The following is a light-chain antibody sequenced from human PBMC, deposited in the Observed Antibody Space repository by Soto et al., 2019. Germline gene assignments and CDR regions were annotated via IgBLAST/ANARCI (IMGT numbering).Light chain of an antibody. CDR2: GNS. J-gene: IGLJ2*01. CDR1: SSNIGAGYD. V-gene: IGLV1-40*01. Sequence: QSVLTQPPSVSGAPGQRVTISCTGSSSNIGAGYDVPWYPQLPGTAPKLLIYGNSNRPSGVPDRFSGSKSGTSASLAITGLQAEDEADYYCQSYDSNLSVVFGGGTELTVL. CDR3: QSYDSNLSVV.